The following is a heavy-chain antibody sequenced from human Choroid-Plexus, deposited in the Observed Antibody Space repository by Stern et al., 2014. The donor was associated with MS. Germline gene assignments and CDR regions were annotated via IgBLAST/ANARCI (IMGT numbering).Heavy chain of an antibody. D-gene: IGHD2-15*01. CDR1: GFTFSNFG. CDR3: AKDRQWSTYFFDY. Sequence: DQLVESGGGVAQPGRPLILSCAASGFTFSNFGMHWVRQAPGKGLEWVALISYDGSGKYYADSVKGRFTIFRDNSKNTLYMHMNSLRAEDTAVYYCAKDRQWSTYFFDYWGQGSLVTVSS. CDR2: ISYDGSGK. J-gene: IGHJ4*02. V-gene: IGHV3-30*18.